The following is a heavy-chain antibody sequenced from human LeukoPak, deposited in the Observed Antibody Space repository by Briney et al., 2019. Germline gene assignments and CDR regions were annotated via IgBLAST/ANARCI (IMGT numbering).Heavy chain of an antibody. V-gene: IGHV1-2*02. D-gene: IGHD3-22*01. J-gene: IGHJ4*02. CDR2: INPNSGGT. CDR1: AYTLTGYY. Sequence: GASVKVSCKPSAYTLTGYYMRWVRQAPGQGLEWVGSINPNSGGTNYAQKFQGRATMTRNTSISTAYMELSRLRSVDKAVYYCARWSSGYAEHDYWGQGTLVTVSS. CDR3: ARWSSGYAEHDY.